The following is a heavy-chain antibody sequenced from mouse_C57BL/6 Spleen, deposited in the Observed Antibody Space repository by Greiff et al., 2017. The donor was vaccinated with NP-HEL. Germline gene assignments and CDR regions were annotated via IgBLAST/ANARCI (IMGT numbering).Heavy chain of an antibody. V-gene: IGHV14-4*01. CDR1: GFNIKDDY. CDR3: TTHYYGSSSPSYAMDY. CDR2: IDPENGDT. D-gene: IGHD1-1*01. Sequence: VHVKQSGAELVRPGASVKLSCTASGFNIKDDYMHWVKQRPEQGLEWIGWIDPENGDTEYASKFQGKATITADTSSNTAYLQLSSLTSEDTAVYYCTTHYYGSSSPSYAMDYWGQGTSVTVSS. J-gene: IGHJ4*01.